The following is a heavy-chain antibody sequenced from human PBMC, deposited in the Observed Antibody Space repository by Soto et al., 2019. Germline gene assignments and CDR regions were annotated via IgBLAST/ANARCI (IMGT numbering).Heavy chain of an antibody. V-gene: IGHV1-2*02. CDR3: ARVGNYYDSSGFLDY. D-gene: IGHD3-22*01. CDR1: GYILTGHY. CDR2: INPNSGGT. Sequence: ASVKVSCKASGYILTGHYMHWVRQAPGQGLEWMGWINPNSGGTNYAQKFQGRVTMTRDTSISTAYMELSRLRSDDTAVYYCARVGNYYDSSGFLDYWGQGTLVTVSS. J-gene: IGHJ4*02.